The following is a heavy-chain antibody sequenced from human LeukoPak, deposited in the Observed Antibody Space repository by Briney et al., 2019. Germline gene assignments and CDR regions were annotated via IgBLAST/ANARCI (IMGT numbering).Heavy chain of an antibody. CDR2: ITTTGDT. Sequence: GGPLRLSGAAPGFTFSSWDMHWGRHSTGKGLRRGSTITTTGDTYYPDSVKGRFTISRENAKNSLYLQMNSLRAGDTAVYYCAKHDFLTGHFDYWGQGNLVTVSS. V-gene: IGHV3-13*01. CDR1: GFTFSSWD. D-gene: IGHD3-9*01. CDR3: AKHDFLTGHFDY. J-gene: IGHJ4*02.